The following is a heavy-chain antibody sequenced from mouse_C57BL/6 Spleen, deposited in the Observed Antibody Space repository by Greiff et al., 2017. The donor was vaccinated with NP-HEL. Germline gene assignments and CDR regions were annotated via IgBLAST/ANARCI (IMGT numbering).Heavy chain of an antibody. J-gene: IGHJ2*01. CDR2: IYPGDGDT. CDR3: ARSIYYDPSFDY. CDR1: GYAFSSSW. Sequence: VKLVESGPELVKPGASVKISCKASGYAFSSSWMNWVKQRPGKGLEWIGRIYPGDGDTNYNGKFKGKATLTADKSSSTAYMQLSSLTSEDSAVYVCARSIYYDPSFDYWGQGTTLTVSS. D-gene: IGHD2-4*01. V-gene: IGHV1-82*01.